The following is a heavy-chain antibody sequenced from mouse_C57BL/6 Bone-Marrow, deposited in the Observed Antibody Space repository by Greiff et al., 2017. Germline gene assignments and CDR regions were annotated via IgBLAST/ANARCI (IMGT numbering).Heavy chain of an antibody. D-gene: IGHD1-1*01. CDR3: ARWGLLRGYFDV. CDR1: GYTFTSYW. Sequence: VKLQQPGAELVQPGASVKLSCKASGYTFTSYWMHWVKQRPGQGLEWIGMINHKSGSTNYNEKFNSKDTLTVDNAYSTAYMQHSSLTSEDSAVYYCARWGLLRGYFDVWGTGTTVTVSS. J-gene: IGHJ1*03. V-gene: IGHV1-64*01. CDR2: INHKSGST.